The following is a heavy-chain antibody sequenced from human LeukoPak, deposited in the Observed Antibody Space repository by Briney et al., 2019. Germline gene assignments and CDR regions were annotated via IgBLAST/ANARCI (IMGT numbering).Heavy chain of an antibody. J-gene: IGHJ6*02. CDR3: ARGNSGYSGYYYGMDV. V-gene: IGHV4-59*02. Sequence: KAGGSLRLSCAASGFTVSSNHMSWIRQPPGKGLEWIGYIYHSGSTYYDPSLKSRVTISLDTSKNQFSLKLSSVTAADTAVYYCARGNSGYSGYYYGMDVWGQGTTVTVSS. CDR1: GFTVSSNH. D-gene: IGHD5-12*01. CDR2: IYHSGST.